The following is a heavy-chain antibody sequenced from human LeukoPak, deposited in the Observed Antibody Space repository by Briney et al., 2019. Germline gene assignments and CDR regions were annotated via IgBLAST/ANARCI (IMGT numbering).Heavy chain of an antibody. J-gene: IGHJ4*02. Sequence: GGSLRLSCAASGFTFSSYGMHWVRQAPGKGLEWVAVISYDGSNKYYADSVKGRFTISRDNSKNTLYLQMNSLRAEDTAVYYCIGDYPHYWGQGTLVTVSS. CDR1: GFTFSSYG. CDR3: IGDYPHY. CDR2: ISYDGSNK. V-gene: IGHV3-30*03. D-gene: IGHD4-17*01.